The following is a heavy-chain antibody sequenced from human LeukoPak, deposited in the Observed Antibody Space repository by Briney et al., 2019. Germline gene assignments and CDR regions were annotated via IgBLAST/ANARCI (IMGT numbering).Heavy chain of an antibody. J-gene: IGHJ4*02. D-gene: IGHD4-17*01. CDR3: ARGSLFFDYGDYGFDY. CDR1: GYTLTSYG. Sequence: GASVKVSCKASGYTLTSYGISWVRQAPGQGIEWMGWISAYNGNTNYAQKLQGRVTMTTDTSTSTAYMELRSLRSDDTAVYYCARGSLFFDYGDYGFDYWGQGTLVTVSS. V-gene: IGHV1-18*01. CDR2: ISAYNGNT.